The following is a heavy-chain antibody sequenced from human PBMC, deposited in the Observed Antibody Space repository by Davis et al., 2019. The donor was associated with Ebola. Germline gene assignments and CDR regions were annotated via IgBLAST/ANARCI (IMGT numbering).Heavy chain of an antibody. CDR3: ARAPPGSRFRLDH. D-gene: IGHD6-13*01. J-gene: IGHJ4*02. CDR2: TGTTGDT. V-gene: IGHV3-13*01. Sequence: GGSLRLSCAASGFTFDDYTMHWVRQAPGKGLEWVSATGTTGDTYYLASVRGRFTVSRDDATDSFYLQMDSLRGEDTAVYYCARAPPGSRFRLDHWGQGTLVTVSS. CDR1: GFTFDDYT.